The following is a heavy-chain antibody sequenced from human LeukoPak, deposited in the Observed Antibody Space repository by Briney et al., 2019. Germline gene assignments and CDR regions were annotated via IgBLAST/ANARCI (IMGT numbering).Heavy chain of an antibody. Sequence: GSLRLSCAASGFTFISYSMNWVRQAPGKGLEWVSSISSSSSYIYYADSVKGRFTISRDNAKNSLYLQMNSLRAEDTAVYYCAREGDNWNYVGYFDYWGQGTLVTVSS. D-gene: IGHD1-7*01. V-gene: IGHV3-21*01. CDR2: ISSSSSYI. CDR1: GFTFISYS. CDR3: AREGDNWNYVGYFDY. J-gene: IGHJ4*02.